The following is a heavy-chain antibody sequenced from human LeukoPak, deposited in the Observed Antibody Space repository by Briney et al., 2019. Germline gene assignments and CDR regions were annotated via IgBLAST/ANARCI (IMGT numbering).Heavy chain of an antibody. CDR1: GYSISSGYY. Sequence: SETLSLTCTVSGYSISSGYYWGWIRQPPGKGLEWIGSIYHSGSTYYNPSLKSRVTTSVDTSKNQFSLKLSSVTAADTAVYYCATTSYYYDSPDYWGQGTLVTVSS. V-gene: IGHV4-38-2*02. J-gene: IGHJ4*02. D-gene: IGHD3-22*01. CDR2: IYHSGST. CDR3: ATTSYYYDSPDY.